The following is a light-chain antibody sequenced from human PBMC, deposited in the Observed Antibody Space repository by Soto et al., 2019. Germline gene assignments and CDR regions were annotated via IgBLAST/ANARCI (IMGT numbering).Light chain of an antibody. J-gene: IGLJ2*01. Sequence: QSALTQPASVSGSPGQSIAISCTGTSSNIGSFNLVSWYQQRPGKAPQILIFEGNKRPSGVSNRFSGSKSGNTASLTISALQAEDEADYFCCSYAGSVIFGGGTQLTVL. CDR1: SSNIGSFNL. CDR2: EGN. CDR3: CSYAGSVI. V-gene: IGLV2-23*01.